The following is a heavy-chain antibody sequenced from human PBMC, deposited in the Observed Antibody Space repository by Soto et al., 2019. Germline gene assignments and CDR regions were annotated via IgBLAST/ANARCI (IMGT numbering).Heavy chain of an antibody. CDR2: MNPNSGNT. CDR1: GYTFTSYD. CDR3: ARGKRVVHTFEYMDV. V-gene: IGHV1-8*01. D-gene: IGHD2-2*01. Sequence: ASVKVSCKAPGYTFTSYDINWVRQATGQGLEWMGWMNPNSGNTGYAQKFQGRVTMTRNTSISTAYMELSSLRSEDTAVYYCARGKRVVHTFEYMDVWGKGTTVTVSS. J-gene: IGHJ6*03.